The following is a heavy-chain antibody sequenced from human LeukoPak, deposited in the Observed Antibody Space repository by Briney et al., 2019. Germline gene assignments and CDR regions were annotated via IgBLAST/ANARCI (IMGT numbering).Heavy chain of an antibody. J-gene: IGHJ3*02. CDR1: GFTFSSYT. CDR2: IKQDGNAK. V-gene: IGHV3-7*04. D-gene: IGHD3-22*01. CDR3: ARGDYYDSSGYFIDAFDI. Sequence: PGGSLRLSCAASGFTFSSYTMNWVRQAPGKGLEWVGNIKQDGNAKYYVDSVKGRFTISRDNAKNSLYLQMNSPRAEDTAVYYCARGDYYDSSGYFIDAFDIWGQGTMVTVSS.